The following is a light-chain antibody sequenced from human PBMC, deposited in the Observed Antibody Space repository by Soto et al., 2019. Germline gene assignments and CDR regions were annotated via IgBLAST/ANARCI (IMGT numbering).Light chain of an antibody. Sequence: DIQMTQSPSTLSASVGDRVTITCRASQSISSWLAWYQQKPGKAPKLLIYKASSLESGVPSRFSGSRSGTEFTITIISLQPDDFATYYFQQYNSYPWTFGQGTKVEIK. CDR3: QQYNSYPWT. CDR1: QSISSW. J-gene: IGKJ1*01. V-gene: IGKV1-5*03. CDR2: KAS.